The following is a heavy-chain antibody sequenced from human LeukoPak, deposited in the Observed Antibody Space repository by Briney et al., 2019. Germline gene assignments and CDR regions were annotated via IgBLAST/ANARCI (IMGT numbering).Heavy chain of an antibody. CDR3: AKAGASSGWYGIGY. CDR2: IYYSGST. D-gene: IGHD6-19*01. Sequence: SETLSLTCTVSGGSISSYYWSWIRQPPGKGLEWIGYIYYSGSTNYNPSLKSRVTISVDTSKNQFSLRLSSVTAADTAVYYCAKAGASSGWYGIGYWGQGTLVTVSS. J-gene: IGHJ4*02. V-gene: IGHV4-59*01. CDR1: GGSISSYY.